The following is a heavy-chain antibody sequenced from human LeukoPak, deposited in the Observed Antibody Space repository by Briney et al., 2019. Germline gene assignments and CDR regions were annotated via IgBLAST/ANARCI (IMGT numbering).Heavy chain of an antibody. D-gene: IGHD2-2*01. J-gene: IGHJ4*02. CDR2: ISSSSSNI. CDR3: ARGDCSSTSCYPYYFDY. Sequence: GGSLRLSCAASGFTFSSYSMNWVRQAPGKGLDWVSSISSSSSNIYYADSVKGRFTISRDNAKNSLYLQMNSLRAEDTAVYYCARGDCSSTSCYPYYFDYWGQGTLVTVSS. V-gene: IGHV3-21*01. CDR1: GFTFSSYS.